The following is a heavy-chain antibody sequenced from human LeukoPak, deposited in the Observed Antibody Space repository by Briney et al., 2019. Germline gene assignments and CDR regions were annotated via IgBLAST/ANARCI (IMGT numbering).Heavy chain of an antibody. Sequence: GGSLRLSCAASGFTFSNAWMSWVRQAPGKGLEWVGRIKSKTDGRTTDYAAPVKGRFTISRDDSKNTLYLQMNSLKTEDTAVYYCTTSCISVRGSKRACYYGMDVWGKGATVTVSS. CDR3: TTSCISVRGSKRACYYGMDV. CDR2: IKSKTDGRTT. D-gene: IGHD3-10*01. J-gene: IGHJ6*04. V-gene: IGHV3-15*01. CDR1: GFTFSNAW.